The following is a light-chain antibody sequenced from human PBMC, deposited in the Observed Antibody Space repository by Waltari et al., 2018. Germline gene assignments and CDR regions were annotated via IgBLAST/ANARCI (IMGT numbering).Light chain of an antibody. Sequence: SYELTQPPSVSVSPGQTARITCSGDKLGEKYACWYQQKPGQSPVLVIYQDSKRPSGIPERFSGSNSGNTATLTISGTQAMDEADYYCQAWDSSTVVFGTGTKVTVL. CDR2: QDS. CDR1: KLGEKY. V-gene: IGLV3-1*01. J-gene: IGLJ1*01. CDR3: QAWDSSTVV.